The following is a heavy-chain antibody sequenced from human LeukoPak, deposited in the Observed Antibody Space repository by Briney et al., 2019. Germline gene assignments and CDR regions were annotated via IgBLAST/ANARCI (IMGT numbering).Heavy chain of an antibody. Sequence: GRSLRLSCAASGFTFSSYGMHWVRQAPGKGLEWVAVIWCDGSNKYYADSVKGRFTISRDNSKNTLYLQMNSLRAEDTAVYYCARDQRWLQYIDYWGQGTLVTVSS. CDR2: IWCDGSNK. V-gene: IGHV3-33*01. CDR1: GFTFSSYG. D-gene: IGHD5-24*01. J-gene: IGHJ4*02. CDR3: ARDQRWLQYIDY.